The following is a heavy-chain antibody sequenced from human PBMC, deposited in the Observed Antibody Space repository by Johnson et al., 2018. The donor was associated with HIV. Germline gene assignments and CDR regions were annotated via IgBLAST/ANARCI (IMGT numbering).Heavy chain of an antibody. J-gene: IGHJ3*02. Sequence: VQLVESGGGLVQPGGSLRLSCEASGFTFSSYWMTWVRQAPGKGLEWVANIKQDGSEKNYLDSVRGRFNISRDNAKNSLFLQMNSLRAEDTAVYYCARGNLYYSTDAFEIWGQGTMLTVSS. CDR1: GFTFSSYW. D-gene: IGHD3-16*01. CDR2: IKQDGSEK. V-gene: IGHV3-7*01. CDR3: ARGNLYYSTDAFEI.